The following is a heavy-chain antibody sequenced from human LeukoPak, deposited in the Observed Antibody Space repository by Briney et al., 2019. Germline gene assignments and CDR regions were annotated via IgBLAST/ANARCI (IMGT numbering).Heavy chain of an antibody. Sequence: SETLSLTCTVSGGSISSYYWSWIRQPPGKGLEWIGYIYYSGSTNYNPSLKSRVTISVDTSKNQFPLKLSSVTAADTAVYYCARLPSFPLDYSYYYGMDVWGQGTTVTVSS. D-gene: IGHD2/OR15-2a*01. V-gene: IGHV4-59*01. CDR1: GGSISSYY. CDR3: ARLPSFPLDYSYYYGMDV. CDR2: IYYSGST. J-gene: IGHJ6*02.